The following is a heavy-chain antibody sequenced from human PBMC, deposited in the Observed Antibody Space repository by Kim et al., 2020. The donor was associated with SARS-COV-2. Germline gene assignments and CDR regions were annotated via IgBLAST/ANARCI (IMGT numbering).Heavy chain of an antibody. CDR1: GGSFSGYY. Sequence: SETLSLTCAVYGGSFSGYYWSWIRQPPGKGLEWIGEINHSGSTNYNPSLKSRVTISVDTSKNQFSLKLSSVTAADTAVYYCARGLRLVPVYYYYYMDVWGKGTTVTVSS. CDR3: ARGLRLVPVYYYYYMDV. J-gene: IGHJ6*03. D-gene: IGHD6-6*01. CDR2: INHSGST. V-gene: IGHV4-34*01.